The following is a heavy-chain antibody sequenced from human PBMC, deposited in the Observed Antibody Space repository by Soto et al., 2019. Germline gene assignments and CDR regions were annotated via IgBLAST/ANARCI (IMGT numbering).Heavy chain of an antibody. CDR3: ARDGGVYDYSPFDY. Sequence: QVQLVQSGAEVKKPGSSVKVSCKASRGTFSSYAISWVRQAPGQGLEWMGGIIPIFGTADYAQKFQGRVTITADESTGTAYMELSSLRSEDTAVYYCARDGGVYDYSPFDYWGQGTLVTVSS. J-gene: IGHJ4*02. V-gene: IGHV1-69*12. CDR1: RGTFSSYA. CDR2: IIPIFGTA. D-gene: IGHD4-4*01.